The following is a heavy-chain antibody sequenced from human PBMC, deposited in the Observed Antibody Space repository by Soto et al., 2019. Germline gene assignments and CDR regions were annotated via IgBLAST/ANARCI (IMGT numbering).Heavy chain of an antibody. CDR3: ARDCGGDCGDAFDI. CDR1: GYTFTSYA. V-gene: IGHV1-3*01. J-gene: IGHJ3*02. D-gene: IGHD2-21*02. Sequence: GASVKVSCKASGYTFTSYAMDWVRQAPGQRLEWMGWINAGNGNTKYSQRFQGRVTITRDTSASTAYMELSSLRSEDTAVYYCARDCGGDCGDAFDIWGQGTMVTVSS. CDR2: INAGNGNT.